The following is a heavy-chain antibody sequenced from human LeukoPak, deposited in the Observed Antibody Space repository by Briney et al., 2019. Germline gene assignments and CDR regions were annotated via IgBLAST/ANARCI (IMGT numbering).Heavy chain of an antibody. CDR2: ISGSGGST. Sequence: GGSLRLSCAASGFTFSSYAMSWVRQAPGKGLEWVSAISGSGGSTYYADSVKGRFTISRDNSKNTLYLQMNSLRAEDTAVYYCAKDSRSLTMIVVVIPDYWGQGTLVTVSS. V-gene: IGHV3-23*01. J-gene: IGHJ4*02. CDR3: AKDSRSLTMIVVVIPDY. D-gene: IGHD3-22*01. CDR1: GFTFSSYA.